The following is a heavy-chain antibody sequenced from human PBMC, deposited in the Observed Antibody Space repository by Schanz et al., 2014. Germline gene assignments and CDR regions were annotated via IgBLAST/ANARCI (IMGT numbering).Heavy chain of an antibody. V-gene: IGHV3-23*04. CDR3: ARKVVATIGGYYDN. Sequence: EVQLVESGGGLVKPGGSLRLSCGVSGFTASSHSMNWVRQAPGKGLEWVSALSEGGGGTHYADSVRGRFTISRDNAENTLFLQMNSLRAEDTAVYYCARKVVATIGGYYDNWGQGTLVIVSS. D-gene: IGHD5-12*01. CDR2: LSEGGGGT. J-gene: IGHJ4*02. CDR1: GFTASSHS.